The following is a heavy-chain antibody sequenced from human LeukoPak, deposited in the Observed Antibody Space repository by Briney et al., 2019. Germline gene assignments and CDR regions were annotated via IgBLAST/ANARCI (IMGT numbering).Heavy chain of an antibody. V-gene: IGHV4-30-2*01. J-gene: IGHJ5*02. D-gene: IGHD3-10*01. CDR1: GGSISSGGYS. CDR2: IYHSGST. CDR3: ARVHNYYGSGSYYNVGMDWFDP. Sequence: PSETLSLTCAVSGGSISSGGYSWSWIRQPPGKGLEWIGYIYHSGSTYYNPSLKSRVTISVDRSKNQFSLKLSSVTAADTAVCYCARVHNYYGSGSYYNVGMDWFDPWGQGTLVTVSS.